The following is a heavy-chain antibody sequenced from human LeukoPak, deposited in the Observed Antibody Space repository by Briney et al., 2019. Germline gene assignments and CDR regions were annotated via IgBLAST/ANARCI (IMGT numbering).Heavy chain of an antibody. Sequence: SETLSLTCTVSGASVSTYFWSWIRQPAGKTMEWIGRVYASGTTYYNPSLRGRVTLSIDTSKNQFSLSLNSVTAADTAVYYCAKTHCGGGSCDKFDSWGQGILVTVSS. D-gene: IGHD2-21*01. CDR2: VYASGTT. CDR1: GASVSTYF. V-gene: IGHV4-4*07. J-gene: IGHJ5*01. CDR3: AKTHCGGGSCDKFDS.